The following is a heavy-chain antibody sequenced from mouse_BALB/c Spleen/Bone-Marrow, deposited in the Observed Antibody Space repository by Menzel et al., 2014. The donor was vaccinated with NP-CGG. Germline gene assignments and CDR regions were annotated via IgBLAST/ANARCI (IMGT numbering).Heavy chain of an antibody. CDR2: IWAGGST. Sequence: QVQLQQSGPGLVAPSQSLSIPCTVSGFSLTSYGVHWVRQPPGKGLEWLGVIWAGGSTYYNSALMSRLSISKDNSKSQVFLKMNSLQTDDTAMYYCARDRFDVWGAGTTVTVSS. V-gene: IGHV2-9*02. J-gene: IGHJ1*01. CDR3: ARDRFDV. CDR1: GFSLTSYG.